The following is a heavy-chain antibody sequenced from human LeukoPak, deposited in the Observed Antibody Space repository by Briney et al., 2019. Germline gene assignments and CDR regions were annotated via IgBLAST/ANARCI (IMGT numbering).Heavy chain of an antibody. CDR1: GFTFSSYS. J-gene: IGHJ4*02. V-gene: IGHV3-21*01. D-gene: IGHD3-16*02. CDR3: ARGPMITFGGVIVSFDY. CDR2: ISSSSSYI. Sequence: GGSLRLSCAGSGFTFSSYSMNWVRQAPGKGLEWVSSISSSSSYIYYADSVKGRFTISRDNAKNSLYLQMNSLRAEDTAVYYCARGPMITFGGVIVSFDYWGQGTLVTVSS.